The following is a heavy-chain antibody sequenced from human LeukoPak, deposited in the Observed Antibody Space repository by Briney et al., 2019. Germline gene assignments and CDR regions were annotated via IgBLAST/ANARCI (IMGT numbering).Heavy chain of an antibody. V-gene: IGHV3-30-3*01. CDR3: ARDLNWGDSSL. Sequence: GGSLRLSCAASGFTFSSYAMHWVRQAPGKGLEWVAVISYDGSNKYYADSVKGRFTISRDNSKNTLFLQMNSLAAEDTAVYCCARDLNWGDSSLWGQGTLVTVSS. CDR2: ISYDGSNK. CDR1: GFTFSSYA. D-gene: IGHD7-27*01. J-gene: IGHJ4*02.